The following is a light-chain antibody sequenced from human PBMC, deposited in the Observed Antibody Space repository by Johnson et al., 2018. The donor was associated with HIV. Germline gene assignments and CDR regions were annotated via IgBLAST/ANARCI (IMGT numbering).Light chain of an antibody. CDR2: DND. CDR1: SSNVGNNY. J-gene: IGLJ1*01. CDR3: GAWDSGLTAGV. V-gene: IGLV1-51*01. Sequence: QSVLTQPPSVSAAPGQKVTIYCSGSSSNVGNNYVSWYQQLPGTAPKLLIYDNDKRPSGIPDRFSGSRSGTSATLGITGLQTGDEADYYCGAWDSGLTAGVFGTGTKVTVL.